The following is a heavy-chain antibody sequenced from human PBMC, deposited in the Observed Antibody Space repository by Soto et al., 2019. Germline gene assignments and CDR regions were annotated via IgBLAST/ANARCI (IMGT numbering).Heavy chain of an antibody. V-gene: IGHV1-3*01. D-gene: IGHD4-17*01. CDR1: GYTFTSYA. J-gene: IGHJ5*02. Sequence: VASVKVSCKASGYTFTSYAMHWVRQAPGQRLEWMGWINAGNGNTKYSQKFQGRVTITRDTSASTAYMELSSLRSEDTAVYYCARGVGEGGDYASFDPWGQGTLGTASS. CDR3: ARGVGEGGDYASFDP. CDR2: INAGNGNT.